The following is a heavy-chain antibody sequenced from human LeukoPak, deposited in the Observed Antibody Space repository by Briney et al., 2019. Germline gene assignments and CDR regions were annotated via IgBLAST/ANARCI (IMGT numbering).Heavy chain of an antibody. CDR3: ARAQGVSGMNWFDP. CDR1: GDTVSSNSAA. J-gene: IGHJ5*02. CDR2: TYYRSKWYR. V-gene: IGHV6-1*01. D-gene: IGHD2-8*01. Sequence: SQTLSLTCGISGDTVSSNSAAWNWIRQSPSRGLEWLGRTYYRSKWYRDYAATVKSRITINPDTSKNQFSLQLNSVTLDDTAVYYCARAQGVSGMNWFDPWGQGTLVAVSS.